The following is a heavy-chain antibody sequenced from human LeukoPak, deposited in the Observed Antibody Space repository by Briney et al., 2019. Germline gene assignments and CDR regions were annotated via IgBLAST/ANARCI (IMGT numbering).Heavy chain of an antibody. CDR2: INHSGST. D-gene: IGHD6-6*01. V-gene: IGHV4-34*01. CDR1: GGSFSGYY. J-gene: IGHJ4*02. CDR3: ARATYSSSSVDY. Sequence: SETLSLTCAVYGGSFSGYYWSWIRQPPGEGLEWIGEINHSGSTNYNPSLKSRVTISVDTSKNQFSLKLSSVTAADTAVYYCARATYSSSSVDYWGQGTLVTVSS.